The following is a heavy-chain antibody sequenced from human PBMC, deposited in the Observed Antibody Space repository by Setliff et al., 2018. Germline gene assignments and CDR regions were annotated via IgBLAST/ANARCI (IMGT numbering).Heavy chain of an antibody. V-gene: IGHV1-18*01. Sequence: ASVKVSCKASGYSFLSYGITWVRQAPGQGLEWMGWISAQDGNTIYAQKFQGRVTMTTDRSTSTAYMELRSLKSDDTAVYYCARCLPFLSGYERGAFDYWGQGTLVTVSS. D-gene: IGHD5-12*01. CDR2: ISAQDGNT. J-gene: IGHJ4*02. CDR1: GYSFLSYG. CDR3: ARCLPFLSGYERGAFDY.